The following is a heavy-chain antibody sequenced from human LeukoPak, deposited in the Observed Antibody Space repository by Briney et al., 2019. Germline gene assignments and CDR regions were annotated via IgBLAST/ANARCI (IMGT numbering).Heavy chain of an antibody. Sequence: GGSLRLSCATSGFTFSDFWMHWVRQAAGKGPVWVSHINTDGSSTSYADSVKGRLTISRDNAKNTLYLQMNGLRADDTAVYYCARGTTLTGWDVWGQGTTVTVSS. V-gene: IGHV3-74*01. CDR3: ARGTTLTGWDV. CDR2: INTDGSST. J-gene: IGHJ6*02. CDR1: GFTFSDFW. D-gene: IGHD3-9*01.